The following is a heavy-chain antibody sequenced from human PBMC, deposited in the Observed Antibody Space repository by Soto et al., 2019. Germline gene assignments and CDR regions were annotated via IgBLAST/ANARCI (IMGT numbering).Heavy chain of an antibody. D-gene: IGHD6-19*01. V-gene: IGHV3-30*18. CDR1: GFTFSSYG. Sequence: PGGSLRLSCAASGFTFSSYGMHWVRQAPGKGLEWVAVISYDGSNKYYADSVKGRFTISRDNSKNTLYLQMNSLRAEDTAVYYCAKGRQQWLVQWFDPWGQGTLVTV. J-gene: IGHJ5*02. CDR3: AKGRQQWLVQWFDP. CDR2: ISYDGSNK.